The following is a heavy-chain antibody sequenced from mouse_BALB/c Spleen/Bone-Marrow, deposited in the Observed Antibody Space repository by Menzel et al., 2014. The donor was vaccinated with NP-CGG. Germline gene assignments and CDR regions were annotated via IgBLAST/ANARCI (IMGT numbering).Heavy chain of an antibody. CDR1: GYTFTSYW. V-gene: IGHV1-7*01. J-gene: IGHJ1*01. CDR2: INPSTGYT. CDR3: ARDWYFDV. Sequence: VKVVESGAELAKPGASVKMSCKASGYTFTSYWMHWVKPRPGQGLEWIGYINPSTGYTEYNQKFKDKATLTADKSSSTAYMQLSSLTSEDSAVYYCARDWYFDVWGAGTTVTVSS.